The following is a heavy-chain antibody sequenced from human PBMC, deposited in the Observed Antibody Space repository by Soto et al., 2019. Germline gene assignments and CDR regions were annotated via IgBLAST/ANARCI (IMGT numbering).Heavy chain of an antibody. CDR2: ISHSGIT. V-gene: IGHV4-4*02. CDR1: GDSISRSHW. CDR3: ASVRYDRSGFDH. J-gene: IGHJ4*02. D-gene: IGHD3-22*01. Sequence: QVQLQESGPGLVRPSGALSVTCAVSGDSISRSHWWSWVRQSPGKGLEWIGEISHSGITNYNPSLKSRVTSSGDKSKNQLSLKLTSVTAADTAVYYCASVRYDRSGFDHWGQGTLVSVSS.